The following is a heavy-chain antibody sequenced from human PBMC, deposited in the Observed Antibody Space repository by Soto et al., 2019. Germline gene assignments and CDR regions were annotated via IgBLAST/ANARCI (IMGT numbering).Heavy chain of an antibody. Sequence: QVQLVQSGAEVKKPGSSVKVSCKPSGGTFSSYAISWVRQAPGQGLQWMGGIIPIFGTANYAQKFQGRVTITADESTTPAYMELSSLRSEDTAVYYCARFRGYYDSSGYLIHDAFDIWGQGTMVTVSS. CDR3: ARFRGYYDSSGYLIHDAFDI. CDR1: GGTFSSYA. D-gene: IGHD3-22*01. V-gene: IGHV1-69*01. CDR2: IIPIFGTA. J-gene: IGHJ3*02.